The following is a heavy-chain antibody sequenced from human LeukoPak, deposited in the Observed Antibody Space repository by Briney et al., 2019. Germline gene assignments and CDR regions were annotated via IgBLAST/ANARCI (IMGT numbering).Heavy chain of an antibody. D-gene: IGHD6-13*01. V-gene: IGHV3-74*01. CDR2: VNSDGSNT. J-gene: IGHJ3*02. Sequence: GGSLRLSCAASGLXFSSFWISWLRQAPGKGLVWISRVNSDGSNTKYADSVRGRFSISRDNAKNTLSLQMNSLRAEDTAVYYCARGYSSAWYNGLDIWGQGTMVTVSS. CDR1: GLXFSSFW. CDR3: ARGYSSAWYNGLDI.